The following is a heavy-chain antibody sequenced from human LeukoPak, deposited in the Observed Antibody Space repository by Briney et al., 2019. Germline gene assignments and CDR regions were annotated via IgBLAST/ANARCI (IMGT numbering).Heavy chain of an antibody. V-gene: IGHV3-21*01. CDR1: GFTFSDYD. J-gene: IGHJ4*02. CDR2: ISGRSSHM. Sequence: GESLLLSCSASGFTFSDYDMNWVRQAPGKGLEWISSISGRSSHMYYGDSVKGRFSISRDNAKNSLYLQMNSLGVEDTAVYYCGRAFPPLRVSSAGDFWGQGVLVTVSS. D-gene: IGHD2-8*01. CDR3: GRAFPPLRVSSAGDF.